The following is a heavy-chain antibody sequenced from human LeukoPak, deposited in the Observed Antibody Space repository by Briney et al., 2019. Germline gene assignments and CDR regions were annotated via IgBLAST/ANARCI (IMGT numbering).Heavy chain of an antibody. V-gene: IGHV4-34*01. CDR2: TNHSGST. D-gene: IGHD2-15*01. CDR3: AKESCSGGSCYIFNS. CDR1: GGSFSGYY. J-gene: IGHJ4*02. Sequence: SETLSLTCGVYGGSFSGYYWSWIRQPPGKGLEWNGETNHSGSTNYNPSLKSRVTISVDTSKNQFSLKLSSVTAADTAAYYCAKESCSGGSCYIFNSWGQGTLVTVSS.